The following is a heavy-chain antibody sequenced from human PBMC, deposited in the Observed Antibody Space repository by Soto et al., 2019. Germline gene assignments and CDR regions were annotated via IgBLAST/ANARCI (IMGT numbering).Heavy chain of an antibody. CDR1: GFTLSVYA. CDR3: ARDRGLLRPNWFDP. D-gene: IGHD3-3*01. Sequence: GGSLRLSCAASGFTLSVYAMNWVRQAPGKGLEWVSYISSSSSTIYYADSVKGRFTISRDNAKNSLYLQMNSLRDEDTAVYYCARDRGLLRPNWFDPWGQGTLVTVS. V-gene: IGHV3-48*02. CDR2: ISSSSSTI. J-gene: IGHJ5*02.